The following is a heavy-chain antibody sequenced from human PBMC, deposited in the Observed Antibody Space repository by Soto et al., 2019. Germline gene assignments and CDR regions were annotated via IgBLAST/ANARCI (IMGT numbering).Heavy chain of an antibody. CDR3: ARDHYYDSSGYEVYYYGMDV. J-gene: IGHJ6*02. Sequence: ASVKVSCKASGYTFTSYGISWVRQAPGQGLEWMGWINPNSGGTNYAQKFQGWVTMTRDTSISTAYMELSRLRSDDTAVYYCARDHYYDSSGYEVYYYGMDVWGQGTTVTVSS. CDR1: GYTFTSYG. D-gene: IGHD3-22*01. CDR2: INPNSGGT. V-gene: IGHV1-2*04.